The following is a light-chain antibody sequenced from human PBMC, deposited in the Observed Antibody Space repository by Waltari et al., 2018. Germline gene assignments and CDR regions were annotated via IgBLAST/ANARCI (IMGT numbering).Light chain of an antibody. CDR3: SSQSSNNVVL. CDR1: CNDVGGYNA. V-gene: IGLV2-14*01. J-gene: IGLJ2*01. Sequence: QSALSQPALVSGSPGQSVTIFCTGTCNDVGGYNAVSWYQEHPGQAPRVIIYDVTDRPSGVSDRFSGSKSGHTASLTISGLQAEDEAEYYCSSQSSNNVVLFGGGTKLTVL. CDR2: DVT.